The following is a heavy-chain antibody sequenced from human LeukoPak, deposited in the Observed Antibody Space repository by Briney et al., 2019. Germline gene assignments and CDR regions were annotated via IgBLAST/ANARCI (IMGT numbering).Heavy chain of an antibody. Sequence: ASVTVSCKASRCTFSNYAISWVRQAPAQGLEWMGWISAYNAYTYYAQKLQGRVTMTTDTSTSTAYMELRSLRSDDTAVYYCARDVLHRIHYDSSAYYPGSSYWGQGTLVTVSS. CDR1: RCTFSNYA. CDR2: ISAYNAYT. D-gene: IGHD3-22*01. CDR3: ARDVLHRIHYDSSAYYPGSSY. V-gene: IGHV1-18*01. J-gene: IGHJ4*02.